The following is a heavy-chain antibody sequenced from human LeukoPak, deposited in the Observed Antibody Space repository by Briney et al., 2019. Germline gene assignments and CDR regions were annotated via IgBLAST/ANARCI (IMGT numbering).Heavy chain of an antibody. CDR1: GYTLTGYY. CDR3: ARPYCTGNSCHDFFDY. D-gene: IGHD2-15*01. Sequence: ASVKVSCKASGYTLTGYYMHWIRQAPGQGLEWMGWINPYTGGTNYAQKFQGRVTMTRDTFISTAYMELSRVTSDDTAVYYCARPYCTGNSCHDFFDYWGQGTLVTVPS. CDR2: INPYTGGT. J-gene: IGHJ4*02. V-gene: IGHV1-2*02.